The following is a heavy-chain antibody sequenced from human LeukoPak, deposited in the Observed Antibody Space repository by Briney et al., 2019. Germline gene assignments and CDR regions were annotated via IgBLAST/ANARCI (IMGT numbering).Heavy chain of an antibody. Sequence: ASVKVSCKASGYTFTGYYVHWVRQAPGQGLEWMGWINPNSGGTNYAQKFQGRVTMTRDTSISTAYMELSRLRSDDTAVYYCARDRGGIGPEIDYWGQGTLVTVSS. J-gene: IGHJ4*02. V-gene: IGHV1-2*02. CDR1: GYTFTGYY. CDR3: ARDRGGIGPEIDY. D-gene: IGHD2-15*01. CDR2: INPNSGGT.